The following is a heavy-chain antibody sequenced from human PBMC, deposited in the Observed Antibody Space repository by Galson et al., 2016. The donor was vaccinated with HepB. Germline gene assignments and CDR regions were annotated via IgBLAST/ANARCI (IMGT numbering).Heavy chain of an antibody. CDR3: AKENDFWSGYLSH. Sequence: SLRLSCAVSGFSFNSYAFRWVRQTPGKGLEWVSAISGTGGTTDYTDSVKGRFTISRDNSQSRLYLQMNSLRAEDTAIYYCAKENDFWSGYLSHWGQGALVTVSS. CDR1: GFSFNSYA. J-gene: IGHJ4*02. V-gene: IGHV3-23*01. D-gene: IGHD3-3*01. CDR2: ISGTGGTT.